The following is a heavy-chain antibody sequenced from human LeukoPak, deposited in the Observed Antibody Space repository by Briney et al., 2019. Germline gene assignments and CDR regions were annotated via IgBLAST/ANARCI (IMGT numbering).Heavy chain of an antibody. V-gene: IGHV3-23*01. CDR3: ARDLAWGAFDY. J-gene: IGHJ4*02. Sequence: GGSLRLSCAASGFTFSNHGMNWVRQAPGKGLEWLSGVSPPGGGTYYADSGKGRFTISRDDSKNTLSLQMNSLRVEDTAVYYCARDLAWGAFDYWGQGTLVTVSS. CDR2: VSPPGGGT. CDR1: GFTFSNHG. D-gene: IGHD7-27*01.